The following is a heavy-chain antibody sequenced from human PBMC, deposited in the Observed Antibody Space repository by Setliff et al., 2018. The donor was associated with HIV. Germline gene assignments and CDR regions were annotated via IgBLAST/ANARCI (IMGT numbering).Heavy chain of an antibody. V-gene: IGHV1-69*13. CDR1: GGTLSTSA. D-gene: IGHD6-6*01. CDR2: FIPMFGIT. CDR3: ARQKASEYSSSFWFDP. Sequence: VKVSCKASGGTLSTSAIGWLRQAPGQGLEWMGGFIPMFGITQYAPKFQGSVTITADESTSTVYMELNSLRSEDTAVYYCARQKASEYSSSFWFDPWGQGTLVTVSS. J-gene: IGHJ5*02.